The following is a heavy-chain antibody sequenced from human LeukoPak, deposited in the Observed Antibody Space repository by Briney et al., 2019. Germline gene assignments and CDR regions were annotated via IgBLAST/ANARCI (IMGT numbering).Heavy chain of an antibody. Sequence: ASVKVSCKASGYTFTSYDIHWVRQATGQGLEWMGWMNHNSGNTGYAQKFQGRVTMTRNTSISTAYMELSSLRSEDTAVYYCARVLHYKRAEYFQHWGQGTLVTVSS. V-gene: IGHV1-8*01. J-gene: IGHJ1*01. CDR1: GYTFTSYD. CDR3: ARVLHYKRAEYFQH. D-gene: IGHD3-10*01. CDR2: MNHNSGNT.